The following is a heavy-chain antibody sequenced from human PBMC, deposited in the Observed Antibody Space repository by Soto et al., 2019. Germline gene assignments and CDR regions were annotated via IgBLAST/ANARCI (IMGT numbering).Heavy chain of an antibody. CDR2: VYPRDSDT. J-gene: IGHJ4*02. CDR3: ARETYRGFYFDY. Sequence: PGESLKISCKASGYIFVDYWIGWVRQMPGKGLEWMGIVYPRDSDTRYSPSFQGQVTISADRSTGTAFLQWRSLKASDTALYYCARETYRGFYFDYWGQGTLVTVSS. V-gene: IGHV5-51*01. CDR1: GYIFVDYW. D-gene: IGHD4-4*01.